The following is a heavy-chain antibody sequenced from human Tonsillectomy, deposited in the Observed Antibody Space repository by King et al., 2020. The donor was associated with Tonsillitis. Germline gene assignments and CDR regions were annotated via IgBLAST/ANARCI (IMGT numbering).Heavy chain of an antibody. CDR2: IYYSGST. Sequence: QLQESGPGLVKPSETLSLTCTVSGGSISSYYWSWIRQPPGKGLGWIGYIYYSGSTNYNPSLKSRVTISVDTSKNQFSLKLSSVTAADTAVYYCARDPDHYYDSSGSAFGAFDIWGQGTMVTVSS. J-gene: IGHJ3*02. D-gene: IGHD3-22*01. CDR1: GGSISSYY. CDR3: ARDPDHYYDSSGSAFGAFDI. V-gene: IGHV4-59*01.